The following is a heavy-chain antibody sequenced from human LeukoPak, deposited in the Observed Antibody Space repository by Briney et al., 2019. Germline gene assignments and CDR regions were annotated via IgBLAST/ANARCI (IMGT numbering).Heavy chain of an antibody. Sequence: GGSLRLSCAASGFTFSSYGMHWVRHAPGKGLEWVAVIWYDGSKKYYADSVKGRFTISRDNSKNTLNLQMNSLRAEDTTVYYCARSQGIAVAGIDYWGQGTLVTVSS. CDR3: ARSQGIAVAGIDY. J-gene: IGHJ4*02. V-gene: IGHV3-33*01. D-gene: IGHD6-19*01. CDR2: IWYDGSKK. CDR1: GFTFSSYG.